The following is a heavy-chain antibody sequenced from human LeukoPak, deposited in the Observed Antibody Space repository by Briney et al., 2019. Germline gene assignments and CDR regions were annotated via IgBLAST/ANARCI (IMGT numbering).Heavy chain of an antibody. CDR2: INPNSGGT. Sequence: ASVKVSCKASGYTFTSYYIHWVRQAPGQGLEWMGWINPNSGGTNYAQKFQGRVTMTRDTSISTAYMELSRLRSDDTAVYYCARPTYDFWSGFFDGEDYWGQGTLVTVSS. D-gene: IGHD3-3*01. CDR1: GYTFTSYY. J-gene: IGHJ4*02. CDR3: ARPTYDFWSGFFDGEDY. V-gene: IGHV1-2*02.